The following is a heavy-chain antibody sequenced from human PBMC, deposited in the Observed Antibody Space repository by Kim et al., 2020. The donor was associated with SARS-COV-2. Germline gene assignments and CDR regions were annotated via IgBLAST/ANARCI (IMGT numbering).Heavy chain of an antibody. CDR3: AKDRVGAAALVYYYYYMDV. J-gene: IGHJ6*03. Sequence: GGSLRLSCAASGFTFSSYAMSWVRQAPGKGLEWVSAISGSGGSTYYADSVKGRFTISRDNSKNTLYLQMNSLRAEDTAVYYCAKDRVGAAALVYYYYYMDVWGKGTTVTVSS. CDR2: ISGSGGST. D-gene: IGHD6-13*01. V-gene: IGHV3-23*01. CDR1: GFTFSSYA.